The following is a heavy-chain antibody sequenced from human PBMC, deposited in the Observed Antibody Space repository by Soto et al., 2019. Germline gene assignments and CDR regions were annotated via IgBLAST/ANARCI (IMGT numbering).Heavy chain of an antibody. V-gene: IGHV3-33*01. Sequence: QVQLVESGGGVVQPGRSLRLSCGASGFMFRSYGMHWVRQAPGKGLEWVALIWYDGSNKYYADSVKGRFTISRDDSKDTLYLQMNSLRAEDTAVYYCARDQSVVVGAEWYFVLWGRGTLVSVSS. CDR2: IWYDGSNK. J-gene: IGHJ2*01. CDR1: GFMFRSYG. CDR3: ARDQSVVVGAEWYFVL. D-gene: IGHD2-15*01.